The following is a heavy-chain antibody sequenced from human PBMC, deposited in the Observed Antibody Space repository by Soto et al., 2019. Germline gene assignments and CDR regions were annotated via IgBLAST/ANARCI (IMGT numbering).Heavy chain of an antibody. CDR3: AKDRDPYYYYYLMDV. J-gene: IGHJ6*02. V-gene: IGHV3-30*18. CDR1: GFAFDTYG. CDR2: MSYDGSKI. Sequence: RWSLRLSCEASGFAFDTYGMHWIRQGAGQGLEWVATMSYDGSKIYYRDSVRGRFSISRDDSKRTLYLQMNSLRAEDTAVYYCAKDRDPYYYYYLMDVWGQGTTVTVSS.